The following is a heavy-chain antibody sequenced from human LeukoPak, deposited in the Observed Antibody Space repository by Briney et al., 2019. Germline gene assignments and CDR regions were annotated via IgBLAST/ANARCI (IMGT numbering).Heavy chain of an antibody. CDR3: ARPTYSGSYYWFDY. J-gene: IGHJ4*02. CDR1: GFTFSSYG. D-gene: IGHD1-26*01. V-gene: IGHV3-33*01. CDR2: IWYDGSNK. Sequence: GVSLRLSCAASGFTFSSYGMHWVRQAPGKGLEWEAVIWYDGSNKYYADSVKGRFTISRDNTKNTLYLQMNSLRAEDTAVYYCARPTYSGSYYWFDYWGQGTLVTVSS.